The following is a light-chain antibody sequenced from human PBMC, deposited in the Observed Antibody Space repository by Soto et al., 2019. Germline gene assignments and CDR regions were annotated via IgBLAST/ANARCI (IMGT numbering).Light chain of an antibody. Sequence: IRMTQSPSSFSASTGDRVTITCRASQSISSYLNWYQHKPGKAPKLLIYAASSLQTGVPSRFSGSRSGTDFALTISSLQRDDFATYYCQQTDSFPRTFGQGTKV. J-gene: IGKJ1*01. CDR1: QSISSY. V-gene: IGKV1-39*01. CDR2: AAS. CDR3: QQTDSFPRT.